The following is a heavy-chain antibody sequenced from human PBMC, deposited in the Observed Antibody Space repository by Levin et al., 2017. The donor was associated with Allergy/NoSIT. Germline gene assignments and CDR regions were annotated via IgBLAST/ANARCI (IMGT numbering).Heavy chain of an antibody. D-gene: IGHD6-13*01. V-gene: IGHV3-30-3*01. CDR2: ISYDGSNK. J-gene: IGHJ5*02. Sequence: GGSLRLSCAASGFTFSTYAMHWVRQAPGKGLEWVAVISYDGSNKYYADSVKGRFTISRDNSKNTVYLQMNSLRAEDTALYYCAIGGRLSNIAAGCKFEPRGQGTQGTVSS. CDR3: AIGGRLSNIAAGCKFEP. CDR1: GFTFSTYA.